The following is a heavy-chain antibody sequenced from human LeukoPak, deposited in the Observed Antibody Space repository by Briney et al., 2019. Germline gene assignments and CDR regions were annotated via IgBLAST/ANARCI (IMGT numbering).Heavy chain of an antibody. CDR3: ARGPPYEGPAARFDP. Sequence: ASVKVSCKASGYTFISYAMHWVRQAPGQRLEWMGWINAGNGNTKYSQKFQGRVTITRDTSASTAYVELSSLRSEDTAVYYCARGPPYEGPAARFDPWGQGILVTVSS. CDR2: INAGNGNT. D-gene: IGHD2-2*01. J-gene: IGHJ5*02. CDR1: GYTFISYA. V-gene: IGHV1-3*01.